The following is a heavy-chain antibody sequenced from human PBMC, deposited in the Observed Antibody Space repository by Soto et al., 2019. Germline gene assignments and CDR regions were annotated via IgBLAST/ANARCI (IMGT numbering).Heavy chain of an antibody. CDR2: IYYTGST. CDR3: ARSSYYYDSSGYFFSWIDP. V-gene: IGHV4-59*08. D-gene: IGHD3-22*01. CDR1: GDSIGTHY. J-gene: IGHJ5*02. Sequence: SETLSLTCTISGDSIGTHYWSWIRQPPGKGLEWIGYIYYTGSTKFNPSLQSRVTMSVDTSKNQFSLRLSSVTAADTAVYYCARSSYYYDSSGYFFSWIDPWGQGTLVTVS.